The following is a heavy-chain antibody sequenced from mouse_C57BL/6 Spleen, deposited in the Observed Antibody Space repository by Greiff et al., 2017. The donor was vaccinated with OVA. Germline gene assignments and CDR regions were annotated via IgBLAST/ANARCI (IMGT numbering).Heavy chain of an antibody. Sequence: QVQLQQPGAELVKPGASVKLSCKASGYTFTSYWMQWVKQRPGPGLEWIGEIDPSDSYTNYNPKFKGKATLTVDTSSSTAYMQLSSLTSEGSAVYYCAKTGTDYWGQGTTLTVSS. V-gene: IGHV1-50*01. CDR1: GYTFTSYW. CDR2: IDPSDSYT. CDR3: AKTGTDY. J-gene: IGHJ2*01. D-gene: IGHD4-1*01.